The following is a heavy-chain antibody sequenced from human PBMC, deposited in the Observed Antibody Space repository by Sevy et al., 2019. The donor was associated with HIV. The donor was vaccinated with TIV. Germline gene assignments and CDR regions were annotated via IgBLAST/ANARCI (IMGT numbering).Heavy chain of an antibody. CDR2: ISYSGNT. V-gene: IGHV4-39*01. D-gene: IGHD3-3*01. CDR1: GDSISSSCYY. CDR3: ARSNPYYDFWSGYMTSGYFDF. J-gene: IGHJ4*02. Sequence: SETLSLTCIVSGDSISSSCYYWGWIRQPPGKGLEWIASISYSGNTYYNPSLKSRTTMSIDTSKNQFFLTLNSVTAPDAAVYYCARSNPYYDFWSGYMTSGYFDFWGPGTLVTVSS.